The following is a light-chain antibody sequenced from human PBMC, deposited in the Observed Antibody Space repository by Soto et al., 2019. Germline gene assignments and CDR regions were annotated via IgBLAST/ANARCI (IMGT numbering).Light chain of an antibody. CDR2: PNN. CDR1: SSNVGTNF. V-gene: IGLV1-47*01. CDR3: AAWDDSLSGVV. Sequence: QLVLTQPPSASGTPGQRVTMSCSGSSSNVGTNFVYWYQQLPGTAPKVLIYPNNQRPSGVPDRFSGSKSGTSASLAISGLRSEDEADYYCAAWDDSLSGVVFGGGTKLTVL. J-gene: IGLJ2*01.